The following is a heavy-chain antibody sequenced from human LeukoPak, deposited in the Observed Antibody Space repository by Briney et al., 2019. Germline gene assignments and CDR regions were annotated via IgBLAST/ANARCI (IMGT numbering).Heavy chain of an antibody. V-gene: IGHV4-34*01. D-gene: IGHD3-3*01. Sequence: SETLSLTCAVYGGSFSGYYWSWIRQPPGKGLEWIGEINHSGSTNYNPSLTSRVTISVDTSKNQFSLKLSSVTAADTAVYYCVKYDSYWGQGTLVTVSS. CDR2: INHSGST. J-gene: IGHJ4*02. CDR1: GGSFSGYY. CDR3: VKYDSY.